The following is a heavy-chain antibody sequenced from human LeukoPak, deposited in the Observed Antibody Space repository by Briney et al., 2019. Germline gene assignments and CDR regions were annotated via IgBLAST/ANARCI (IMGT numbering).Heavy chain of an antibody. CDR3: ARGLRRAKNWFDP. Sequence: KPSETLSLTCAVYGGSFSGYYWSWIRQPPGKGLEWIGEINHSGSTNYNPSLKSRVTISVDTSKNQFSLKLSSVTAADTAVYYCARGLRRAKNWFDPWGQGTLVTVSS. J-gene: IGHJ5*02. CDR2: INHSGST. V-gene: IGHV4-34*01. CDR1: GGSFSGYY.